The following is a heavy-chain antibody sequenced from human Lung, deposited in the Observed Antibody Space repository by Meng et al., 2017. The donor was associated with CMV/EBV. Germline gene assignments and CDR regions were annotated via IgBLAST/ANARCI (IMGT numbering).Heavy chain of an antibody. CDR3: AKEACSTTSCYYNYYYGLDV. Sequence: GEXXKISCAASGFTFSSYVMSWVRQAPGKGLEWVSVIYSGGTSTQYADSVKGRFTISRDNSKNTLFLQMNSLRAEDTAVYYCAKEACSTTSCYYNYYYGLDVXGQGXTVTVSS. V-gene: IGHV3-23*03. CDR2: IYSGGTST. J-gene: IGHJ6*02. D-gene: IGHD2-2*01. CDR1: GFTFSSYV.